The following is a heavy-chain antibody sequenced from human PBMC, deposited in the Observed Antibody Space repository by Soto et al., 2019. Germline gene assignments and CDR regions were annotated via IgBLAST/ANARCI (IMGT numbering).Heavy chain of an antibody. CDR1: GFTFDDYA. J-gene: IGHJ6*02. CDR3: AKDMRGGSSSSRYYYGLDV. D-gene: IGHD6-13*01. CDR2: ISWNSGTI. V-gene: IGHV3-9*01. Sequence: EVQLVESGGGLVQPGRSLRLSCAASGFTFDDYAMHWVRQAPGKGLEWVSGISWNSGTIVYADSVKGPFTISRDNAKNSLYLQMNSLRGEDTALYYCAKDMRGGSSSSRYYYGLDVWGQGTTVTVSS.